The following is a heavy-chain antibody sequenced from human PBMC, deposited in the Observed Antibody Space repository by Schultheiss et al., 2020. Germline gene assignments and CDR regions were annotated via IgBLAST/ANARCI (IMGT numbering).Heavy chain of an antibody. J-gene: IGHJ5*02. CDR1: GGSISSGGYY. D-gene: IGHD2-8*01. V-gene: IGHV4-39*07. CDR3: ARDPGLLVPGGRYNWFDP. CDR2: IYYSGST. Sequence: SETLSLTCTVSGGSISSGGYYWSWIRQHPGKGLEWIGSIYYSGSTNYNPSLKSRVTISVDKSKNQFSLKLSSVTAADTAVYYCARDPGLLVPGGRYNWFDPWGQGTLVTVSS.